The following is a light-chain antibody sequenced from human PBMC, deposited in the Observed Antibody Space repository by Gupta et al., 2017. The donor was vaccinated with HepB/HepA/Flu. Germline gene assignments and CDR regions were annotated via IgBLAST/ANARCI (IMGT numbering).Light chain of an antibody. V-gene: IGLV2-14*01. CDR2: DVS. CDR3: SSYTSTSTLWV. CDR1: SSDVGAYNY. Sequence: QSALTQPASLAWSPGQSITISCSGTSSDVGAYNYVSWYQQHPGQAPKLMIYDVSNRPSGVSDRFSGSKSGNTASLTISGLQAEDEADYYCSSYTSTSTLWVFGGGTRLTVL. J-gene: IGLJ3*02.